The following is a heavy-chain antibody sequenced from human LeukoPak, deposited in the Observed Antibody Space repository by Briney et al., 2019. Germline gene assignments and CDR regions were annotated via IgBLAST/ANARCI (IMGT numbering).Heavy chain of an antibody. CDR2: IWNDGSEK. Sequence: GGSLRLSCVASGFSFRTYGMHWVRQAPGKGLEWVVGIWNDGSEKYYADSVKGRFTISRDNSKNTLYLEVNSLRAEETAVYYCARDVSSGYLGLESWGQGTLVTVSS. D-gene: IGHD3-22*01. J-gene: IGHJ4*02. CDR1: GFSFRTYG. CDR3: ARDVSSGYLGLES. V-gene: IGHV3-33*01.